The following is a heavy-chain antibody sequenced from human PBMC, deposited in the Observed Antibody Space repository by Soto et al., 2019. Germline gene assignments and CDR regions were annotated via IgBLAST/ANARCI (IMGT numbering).Heavy chain of an antibody. Sequence: QVQLQESGPGLVKPSETLSLTCTVSGGSISTYYWSWIRQPPGKGLEWIGYIHYSGSTNYNPSLKSRVTISVDTFKNQFSLKLSSVTAADTAVYYCARVGKYCSGGSCYSVYVDYWGQGTLVTVSS. J-gene: IGHJ4*02. CDR2: IHYSGST. V-gene: IGHV4-59*01. CDR1: GGSISTYY. D-gene: IGHD2-15*01. CDR3: ARVGKYCSGGSCYSVYVDY.